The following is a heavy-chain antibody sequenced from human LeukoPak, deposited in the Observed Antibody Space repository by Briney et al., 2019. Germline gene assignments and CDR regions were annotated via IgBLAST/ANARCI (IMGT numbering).Heavy chain of an antibody. CDR3: ARRSQTTTEIQLWSNGGHWYFDL. J-gene: IGHJ2*01. V-gene: IGHV4-59*08. Sequence: SETLPLTCTVSGGSISSYYWSWIRQPPGKGLEWIGYIYYSGSTNYNPSLKSRVTISVDTSKNQFSLKLSSVTAADTAVYYCARRSQTTTEIQLWSNGGHWYFDLWGRGTLVTVSS. D-gene: IGHD5-18*01. CDR1: GGSISSYY. CDR2: IYYSGST.